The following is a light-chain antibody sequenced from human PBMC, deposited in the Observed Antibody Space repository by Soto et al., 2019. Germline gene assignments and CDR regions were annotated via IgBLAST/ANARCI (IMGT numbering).Light chain of an antibody. CDR2: DVS. J-gene: IGLJ1*01. CDR1: SSDVGGYNY. CDR3: NSYTTSNTRQIV. Sequence: QSVLTQPASVSGSPGQSITISCTGTSSDVGGYNYVSWYQQHPGKAPKFMIYDVSNRPSGVSTRYSGVKSGNTASLTISGLQAEDEADYYCNSYTTSNTRQIVFGTGTKVTVL. V-gene: IGLV2-14*01.